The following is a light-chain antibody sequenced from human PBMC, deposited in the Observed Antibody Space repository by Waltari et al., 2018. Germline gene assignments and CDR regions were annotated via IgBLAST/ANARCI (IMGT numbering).Light chain of an antibody. J-gene: IGLJ3*02. V-gene: IGLV1-44*01. Sequence: QSVLPQPPSASGTPGQRVTLPCSGSSSNIGPHTVNWYPHLPGTAPKLLIYNNNQGPSGVPVRFSGSTSGTSASLAISGLQSEDEADYYCAAWDGRLDAWVFGGGTKLTVL. CDR3: AAWDGRLDAWV. CDR1: SSNIGPHT. CDR2: NNN.